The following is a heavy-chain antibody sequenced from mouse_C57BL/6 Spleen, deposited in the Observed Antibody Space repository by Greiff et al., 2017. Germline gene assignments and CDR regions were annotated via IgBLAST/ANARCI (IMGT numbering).Heavy chain of an antibody. J-gene: IGHJ1*03. V-gene: IGHV5-2*03. Sequence: DVMLVESGGGLVQPGESLKLSCESNEYEFTSHDMSWVRKTPEKRLELVAAINSDGGSTYYPETMEIRFIISRDNTKKPLYLQMSILRSEDTALYYCARRTITGGWYFDDWGTGTTVTVSS. D-gene: IGHD2-4*01. CDR2: INSDGGST. CDR3: ARRTITGGWYFDD. CDR1: EYEFTSHD.